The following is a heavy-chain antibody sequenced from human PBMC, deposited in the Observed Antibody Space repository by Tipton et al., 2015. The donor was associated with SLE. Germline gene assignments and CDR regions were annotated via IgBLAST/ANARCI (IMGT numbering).Heavy chain of an antibody. V-gene: IGHV4-59*08. D-gene: IGHD5-24*01. CDR3: ARQRNGMGI. J-gene: IGHJ3*02. Sequence: TLSLTCTVSGGSISGYYWSWVRQPPGKGLEWIGYISFSGLTNYNPSVRSRVSTSMDTSKNQFSLQMSSVTAADTALYYCARQRNGMGIWGQGTMVTVSS. CDR2: ISFSGLT. CDR1: GGSISGYY.